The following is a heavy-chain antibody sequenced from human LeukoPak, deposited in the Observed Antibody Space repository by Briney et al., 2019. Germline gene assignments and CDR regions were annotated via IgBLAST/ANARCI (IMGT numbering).Heavy chain of an antibody. CDR3: AKDTSQSRDYFDK. V-gene: IGHV3-33*06. CDR2: IWYDGSNR. D-gene: IGHD3-16*01. CDR1: GFTFSGYA. J-gene: IGHJ4*02. Sequence: PGRSLRLSCAASGFTFSGYAIHWVRQAPGKGLEWVAVIWYDGSNRYYADSVKGRFTISRDNSKNTLYLQMNSLRAEDTAVYYCAKDTSQSRDYFDKWGQGTLVTVSS.